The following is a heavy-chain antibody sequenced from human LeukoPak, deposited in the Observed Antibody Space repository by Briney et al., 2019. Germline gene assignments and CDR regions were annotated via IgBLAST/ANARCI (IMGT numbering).Heavy chain of an antibody. V-gene: IGHV4-59*01. J-gene: IGHJ4*02. D-gene: IGHD1-1*01. Sequence: PSETLSLTCSVSGGSISNYFWSWIRQPPGKGLEWIGYIFYSGSTNYNPSLKSRVTISVATSKNQFSLKLSSVTAADTAVYYCARTGGPGRRKLYYFDYWGQGTLVTVSS. CDR3: ARTGGPGRRKLYYFDY. CDR2: IFYSGST. CDR1: GGSISNYF.